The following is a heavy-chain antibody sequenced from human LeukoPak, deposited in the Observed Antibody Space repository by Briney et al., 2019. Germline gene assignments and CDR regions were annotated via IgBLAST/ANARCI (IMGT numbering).Heavy chain of an antibody. CDR3: ARDLEDGCAISGGSCPGDYYYYGMDV. Sequence: PGGSLRLSCAASGFTFTSYAMHWVRQAPGQRLEWMGWINAGNGNTKYSQKFQGRVTITRDTSASTAYMELSSLRSEDTAVYYCARDLEDGCAISGGSCPGDYYYYGMDVWGQGTTVTVSS. J-gene: IGHJ6*02. D-gene: IGHD2-15*01. CDR1: GFTFTSYA. V-gene: IGHV1-3*01. CDR2: INAGNGNT.